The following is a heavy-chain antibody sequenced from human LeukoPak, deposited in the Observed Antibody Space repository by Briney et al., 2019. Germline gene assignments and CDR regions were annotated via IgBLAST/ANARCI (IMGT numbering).Heavy chain of an antibody. D-gene: IGHD3-3*01. CDR3: ARDTARGPYYDFWSGYRNWFDP. Sequence: GGSLRLSCAASGFTFSSYWMSWVRQAPGKGLEWVANIKQDGSEKYYVDSVKGRFTISRDNAKNSLYLQMNSLRAEDTAVYYCARDTARGPYYDFWSGYRNWFDPWGQGTLVTVSS. CDR1: GFTFSSYW. CDR2: IKQDGSEK. J-gene: IGHJ5*02. V-gene: IGHV3-7*01.